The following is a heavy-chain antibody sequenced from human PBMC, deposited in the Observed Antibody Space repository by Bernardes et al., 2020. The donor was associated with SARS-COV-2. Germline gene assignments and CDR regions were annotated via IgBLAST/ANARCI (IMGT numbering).Heavy chain of an antibody. D-gene: IGHD3-10*01. CDR1: GGSFSGYY. J-gene: IGHJ4*02. CDR2: INHSGST. CDR3: AKALMSGCGELLSYFDY. Sequence: SETLSLTCAVYGGSFSGYYWSWIRQPPGKGLEWIGEINHSGSTNYNPSLKSRVTISVDTSKNQFSLKLSSVTAADTAVYYWAKALMSGCGELLSYFDYWGQGTLVTVSS. V-gene: IGHV4-34*01.